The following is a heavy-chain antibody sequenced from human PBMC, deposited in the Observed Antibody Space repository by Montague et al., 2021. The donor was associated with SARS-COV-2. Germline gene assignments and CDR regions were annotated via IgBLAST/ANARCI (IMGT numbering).Heavy chain of an antibody. CDR1: GWSFSGYY. Sequence: SETLSLTCAVYGWSFSGYYWSWIRQPPEKGLEWIGEINQSGRTNNNPSLKSRVIISVDTSKNQFSLKLSSVTAADTAVYYCARRGSSVWGVTVSAELDYWGQGIQVIVSS. CDR3: ARRGSSVWGVTVSAELDY. CDR2: INQSGRT. V-gene: IGHV4-34*01. D-gene: IGHD3-10*01. J-gene: IGHJ4*02.